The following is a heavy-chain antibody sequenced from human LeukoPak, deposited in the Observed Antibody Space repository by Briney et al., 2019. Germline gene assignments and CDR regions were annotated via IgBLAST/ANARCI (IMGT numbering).Heavy chain of an antibody. Sequence: GESLKISCQGSGYSFSTYWIGWVRQMPGKGLEWMGIIHPGDSDTRYSLSFQGQVTISADKSIGTAYLQWSSLKASDTAMYYCARRLPGGECFDSWGQGTLVTVSS. CDR1: GYSFSTYW. CDR3: ARRLPGGECFDS. V-gene: IGHV5-51*01. CDR2: IHPGDSDT. D-gene: IGHD3-16*01. J-gene: IGHJ4*02.